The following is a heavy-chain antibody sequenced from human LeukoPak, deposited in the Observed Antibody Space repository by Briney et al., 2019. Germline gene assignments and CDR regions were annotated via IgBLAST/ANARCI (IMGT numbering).Heavy chain of an antibody. Sequence: GGSLRLSCAGSVTNVWMSWVRQAPGKGLEWVGRIKTTNEGGPTDYPAPAKGRFTISRDDSKSMLYLLMNSLKTEDTAVYYCTADLSVSAGYSFDYWGLGTLVTVSS. J-gene: IGHJ4*02. CDR3: TADLSVSAGYSFDY. V-gene: IGHV3-15*01. D-gene: IGHD2-15*01. CDR1: VTNVW. CDR2: IKTTNEGGPT.